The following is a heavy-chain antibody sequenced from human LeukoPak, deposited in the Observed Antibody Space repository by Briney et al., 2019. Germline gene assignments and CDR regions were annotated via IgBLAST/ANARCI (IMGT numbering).Heavy chain of an antibody. D-gene: IGHD3-22*01. V-gene: IGHV3-23*01. CDR2: ISSTDVAT. CDR3: AKDLKYYYDSSGYVVDAFDI. J-gene: IGHJ3*02. Sequence: GGSLRLSCAASRFTFSSYAISWVRQAPGKGLEWVSTISSTDVATYYADSVKGRFTISRDNSKNTLYLQMNSLRAEDTAVYYCAKDLKYYYDSSGYVVDAFDIWGQGTMVTVSS. CDR1: RFTFSSYA.